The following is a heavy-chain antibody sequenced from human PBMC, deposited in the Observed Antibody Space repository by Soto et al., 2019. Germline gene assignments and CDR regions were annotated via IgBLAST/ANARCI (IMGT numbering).Heavy chain of an antibody. D-gene: IGHD3-22*01. Sequence: ASVKVSCKASGYTFTSYGISWVRQAPGQGLEWMGWISPYDGYTNYAQNLQGRVYMTTDTSTKTAYMELRSLRSDDTAMYYCARGGYYDSSGSRNYHYYGMNVWGQGTTVTVSS. J-gene: IGHJ6*02. CDR2: ISPYDGYT. V-gene: IGHV1-18*01. CDR1: GYTFTSYG. CDR3: ARGGYYDSSGSRNYHYYGMNV.